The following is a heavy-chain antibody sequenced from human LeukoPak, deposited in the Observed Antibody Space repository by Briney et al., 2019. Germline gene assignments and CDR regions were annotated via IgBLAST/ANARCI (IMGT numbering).Heavy chain of an antibody. J-gene: IGHJ4*02. CDR3: ARDQGGNSANFDY. V-gene: IGHV4-59*11. D-gene: IGHD4-23*01. Sequence: SETLSLTCIVSGGSISSHYWSWIRQPPGKGLEWIGYIYNSGSTNYNPSLKSRVTISVDTSKNQFSLKLNSVTAADTAVYYCARDQGGNSANFDYWGQGTLVTVSS. CDR2: IYNSGST. CDR1: GGSISSHY.